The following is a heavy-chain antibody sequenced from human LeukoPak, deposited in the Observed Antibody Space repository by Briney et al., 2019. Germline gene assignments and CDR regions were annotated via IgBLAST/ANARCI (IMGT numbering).Heavy chain of an antibody. CDR2: MSYSGNT. Sequence: SETLSLTCTVSGASISSSSYFWGWIRQPPRKGLEWIGSMSYSGNTYYNPSLKSRVTISVDTSKNQFSLKLTSVTAADTAVYYCASSATYYYDSTGYLNWFDPWGQGTLVTVSS. J-gene: IGHJ5*02. CDR1: GASISSSSYF. D-gene: IGHD3-22*01. V-gene: IGHV4-39*01. CDR3: ASSATYYYDSTGYLNWFDP.